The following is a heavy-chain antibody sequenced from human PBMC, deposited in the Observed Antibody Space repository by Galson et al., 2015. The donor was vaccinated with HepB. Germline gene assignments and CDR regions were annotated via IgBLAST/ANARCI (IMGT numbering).Heavy chain of an antibody. V-gene: IGHV3-21*01. J-gene: IGHJ4*02. D-gene: IGHD2-21*01. CDR1: GFTLSGYS. CDR2: SSSSSSYI. Sequence: SLRLSCAASGFTLSGYSMNWVRQAPGKGLEWVSSSSSSSSYINYADSVKGRFTISRDNAKNSLFLQMNSLRAEDTAVYYCARDAHGSVANFDYGGQGTLVTVSS. CDR3: ARDAHGSVANFDY.